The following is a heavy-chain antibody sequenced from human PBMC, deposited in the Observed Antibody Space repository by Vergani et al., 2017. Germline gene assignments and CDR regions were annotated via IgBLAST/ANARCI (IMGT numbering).Heavy chain of an antibody. CDR3: AKAPYDSSFDP. CDR1: GFTFDDYA. J-gene: IGHJ5*02. CDR2: ISWNSGSI. V-gene: IGHV3-9*01. Sequence: EVQLVESGGGLVQPGRSLRLSCAASGFTFDDYAMHWVRQAPGKGLEWVSGISWNSGSIGYADSVKGRFTISRDNAKNSLYLQMNSLRAEDTAVYYCAKAPYDSSFDPWGQGTLVTVSS. D-gene: IGHD3-22*01.